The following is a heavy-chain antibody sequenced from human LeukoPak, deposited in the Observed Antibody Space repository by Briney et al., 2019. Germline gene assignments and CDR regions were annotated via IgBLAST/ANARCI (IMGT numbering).Heavy chain of an antibody. Sequence: SETLSLTCTVSGGSINSYYWSWLRQPPGKGLEWCGYIYYSGSTNYNPSLKRRVTISVDTSKNQFSLKLSSVTAADTAVYYCAIRRYSSGWYPFDAFDIWGQGTMVTVSS. CDR1: GGSINSYY. CDR2: IYYSGST. D-gene: IGHD6-19*01. J-gene: IGHJ3*02. CDR3: AIRRYSSGWYPFDAFDI. V-gene: IGHV4-59*01.